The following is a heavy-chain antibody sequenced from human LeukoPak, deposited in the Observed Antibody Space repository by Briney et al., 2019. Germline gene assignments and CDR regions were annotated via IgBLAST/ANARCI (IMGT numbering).Heavy chain of an antibody. Sequence: GASLKVSFKASGFTFTNSAIRWVRHPRGQRLEWLGWIVVGSGNATYPQKFQDRVIITRDMSTSTAYMEVSSLRSEDTAVYYCAADDLTRAYSGQGSLVTVSS. CDR3: AADDLTRAY. J-gene: IGHJ4*02. V-gene: IGHV1-58*02. CDR2: IVVGSGNA. CDR1: GFTFTNSA.